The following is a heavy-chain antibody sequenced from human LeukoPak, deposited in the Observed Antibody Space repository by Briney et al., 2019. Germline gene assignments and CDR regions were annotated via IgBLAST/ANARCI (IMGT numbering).Heavy chain of an antibody. D-gene: IGHD3-16*01. CDR3: ARSVRLGELLDY. CDR2: ISSSSYI. CDR1: GFTFSSYA. Sequence: PGGSLRLSCAASGFTFSSYAMNWVRQAPGKGLEWVSSISSSSYIYYADSVKGRFTISRDNAKNSLYLQMNSLRTEDTAVYYCARSVRLGELLDYWGQGTLVTVSS. V-gene: IGHV3-21*01. J-gene: IGHJ4*02.